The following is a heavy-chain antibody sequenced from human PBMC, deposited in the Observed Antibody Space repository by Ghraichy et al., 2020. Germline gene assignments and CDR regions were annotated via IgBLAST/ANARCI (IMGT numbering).Heavy chain of an antibody. V-gene: IGHV3-21*01. CDR1: GFTFSSYS. J-gene: IGHJ4*02. CDR2: ISSSSSYI. CDR3: ASGDFWSGFYFDY. Sequence: GGSLRLSCAASGFTFSSYSMNWVRQAPGKGLEWVSSISSSSSYIYYADSVKGRFTISRDNAKNSLYLQMNSLRAEDTAVYYCASGDFWSGFYFDYWGQGTLVTVSS. D-gene: IGHD3-3*01.